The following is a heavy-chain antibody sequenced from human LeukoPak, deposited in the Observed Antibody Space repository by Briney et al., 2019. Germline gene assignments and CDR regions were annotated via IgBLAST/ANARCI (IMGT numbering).Heavy chain of an antibody. CDR3: ARTLYCGGDCYSGFDY. CDR2: IIPILGIA. J-gene: IGHJ4*02. D-gene: IGHD2-21*02. V-gene: IGHV1-69*04. Sequence: SVKVSCKASGGTFSSYAISWVRQAPGQGLEWMGRIIPILGIANYAQKLQGRVTMTTDTSTSTAYMELRSLRSDDTAVYYCARTLYCGGDCYSGFDYWGQGTLVTVSS. CDR1: GGTFSSYA.